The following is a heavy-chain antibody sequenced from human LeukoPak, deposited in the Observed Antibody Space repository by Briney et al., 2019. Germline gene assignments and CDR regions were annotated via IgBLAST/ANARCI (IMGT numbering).Heavy chain of an antibody. Sequence: GASVTVSCKASGYTFTSYGISWVRQAPGQGLEWMGGIIPIFGTANYAQKFQGRVTITADESTSTAYMELSSLRSEDTAVYYCARVLTDDYGDLNLDYWGQGTLVTVSS. CDR1: GYTFTSYG. J-gene: IGHJ4*02. CDR2: IIPIFGTA. CDR3: ARVLTDDYGDLNLDY. V-gene: IGHV1-69*13. D-gene: IGHD4-17*01.